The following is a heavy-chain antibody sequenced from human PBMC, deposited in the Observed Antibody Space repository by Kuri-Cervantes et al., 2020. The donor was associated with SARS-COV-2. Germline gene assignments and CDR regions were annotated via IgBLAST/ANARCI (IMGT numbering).Heavy chain of an antibody. D-gene: IGHD2-21*01. CDR1: GGSISSSSYY. J-gene: IGHJ5*02. Sequence: GSLRLSCTVSGGSISSSSYYWGWIRQPPGKGLEWIGSIYYSGSTYYNPSLKSRVTISVDMSKNQFSLKLSSVTAADTAVYYCARQGVVIAIKGWFDPWGQGTLVTVSS. CDR2: IYYSGST. CDR3: ARQGVVIAIKGWFDP. V-gene: IGHV4-39*01.